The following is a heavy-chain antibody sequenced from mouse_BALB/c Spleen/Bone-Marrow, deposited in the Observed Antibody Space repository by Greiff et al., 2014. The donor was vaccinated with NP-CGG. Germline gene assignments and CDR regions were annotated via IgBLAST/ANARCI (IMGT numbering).Heavy chain of an antibody. D-gene: IGHD1-1*01. CDR2: INPDRRTI. J-gene: IGHJ1*01. CDR1: GFDFSRYW. Sequence: EVQRVESGGGLVQPGGSLKLSCAASGFDFSRYWMSWVRQAPGKGLEWIGEINPDRRTINYTPSLTDKFIISRDNAKNTLYLQMSKVRSEDTALYYCARLNYYGNLFVWGAGTTVTVSS. CDR3: ARLNYYGNLFV. V-gene: IGHV4-1*02.